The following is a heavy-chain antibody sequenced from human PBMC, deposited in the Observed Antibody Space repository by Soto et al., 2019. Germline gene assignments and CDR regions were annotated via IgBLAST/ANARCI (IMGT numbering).Heavy chain of an antibody. J-gene: IGHJ6*02. V-gene: IGHV4-59*01. CDR1: GGSISSYY. CDR2: IYYSGST. CDR3: ARDKAIFGVGKNYYYYGMDV. Sequence: SETLSLTCTVSGGSISSYYWSWIRQPPGKGLEWIGYIYYSGSTNYNPSLKSRVTISVDTSKNQFSLKLSSVTAADTAVYYCARDKAIFGVGKNYYYYGMDVWGQGTTVTVSS. D-gene: IGHD3-3*01.